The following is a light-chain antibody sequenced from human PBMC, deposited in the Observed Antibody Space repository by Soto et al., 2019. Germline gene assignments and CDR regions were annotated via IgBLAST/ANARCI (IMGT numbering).Light chain of an antibody. J-gene: IGKJ4*01. CDR2: GAS. CDR1: QSVSSSY. Sequence: EIVLTQSPGTLSLSPGERATLSCRASQSVSSSYLAWYQQKPGQAPRQLIYGASSRATGIPDRFSGSGSGTDFTLTITRLEPEDFEVYYCQHYRTSFGGGTRVEIK. CDR3: QHYRTS. V-gene: IGKV3-20*01.